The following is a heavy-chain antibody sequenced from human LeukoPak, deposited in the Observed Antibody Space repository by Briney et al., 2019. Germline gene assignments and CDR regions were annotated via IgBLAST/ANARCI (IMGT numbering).Heavy chain of an antibody. J-gene: IGHJ4*02. CDR3: AKDATYYYDSSGFG. CDR2: ITGSGGST. CDR1: GFTFSNYG. D-gene: IGHD3-22*01. Sequence: GGSLRLSCAASGFTFSNYGLSWVRQAPGKGLEWVSGITGSGGSTYYADSVKGRFTISRDNSKNTLYLQMSSLRAEDTAIYYCAKDATYYYDSSGFGWGQGTLVTVSS. V-gene: IGHV3-23*01.